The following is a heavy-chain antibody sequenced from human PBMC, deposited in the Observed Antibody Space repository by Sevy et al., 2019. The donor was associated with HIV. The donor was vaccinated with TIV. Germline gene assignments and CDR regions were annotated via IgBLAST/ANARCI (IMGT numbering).Heavy chain of an antibody. J-gene: IGHJ6*02. CDR3: AKTPAPRSGYSSSWYVYGMDV. CDR2: IRYDGSNK. Sequence: GGSLRLSCAASGFTFSSYCMHWVRQAPGKGLEWVAFIRYDGSNKYYADSVKGRFTISRDNSKNTLYLQMNSLRAEDTAVYYCAKTPAPRSGYSSSWYVYGMDVWGQGTTVTVSS. CDR1: GFTFSSYC. D-gene: IGHD6-13*01. V-gene: IGHV3-30*02.